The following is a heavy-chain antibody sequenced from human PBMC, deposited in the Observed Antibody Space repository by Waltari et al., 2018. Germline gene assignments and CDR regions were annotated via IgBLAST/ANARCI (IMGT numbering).Heavy chain of an antibody. CDR2: IYYSGST. CDR3: ARDAEQLGSDY. J-gene: IGHJ4*02. V-gene: IGHV4-59*11. Sequence: QAQLQESGPGLVKPSETLSLTCTVSGGSISSHYWSWIRQPPGKGLEWIGYIYYSGSTNYNPSLKSRVTISVDTSKNQFSLKLSSVTAADTAVYYCARDAEQLGSDYWGQGTLVTVSS. CDR1: GGSISSHY. D-gene: IGHD6-13*01.